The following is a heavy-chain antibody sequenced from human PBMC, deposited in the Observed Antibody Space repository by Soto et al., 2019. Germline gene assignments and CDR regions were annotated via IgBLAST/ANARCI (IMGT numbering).Heavy chain of an antibody. Sequence: QLQLQESGPGLVKPSETLSLTCTVSGGSIGSSSYYWGWIRQPPGKGLEWIGSIYYSGRNYYNPSLKSRVTISVDTSKNQFSLMLSSVTAADTAVYYCARGDGGWYDYWGQGTLVTVSS. V-gene: IGHV4-39*01. J-gene: IGHJ4*02. D-gene: IGHD6-19*01. CDR1: GGSIGSSSYY. CDR2: IYYSGRN. CDR3: ARGDGGWYDY.